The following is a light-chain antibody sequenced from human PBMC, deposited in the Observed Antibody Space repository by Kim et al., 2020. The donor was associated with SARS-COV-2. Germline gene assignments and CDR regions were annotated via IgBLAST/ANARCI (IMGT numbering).Light chain of an antibody. CDR2: GKN. CDR1: SLRSYY. V-gene: IGLV3-19*01. Sequence: SSELTQDPAVSVALGQTVRITCQGDSLRSYYASWYQQKPGQAPVLVIYGKNNRPSGIPDRLSGSSSGNTASLTITGAQAEDEADYYCNSRDSSGVVFGVG. CDR3: NSRDSSGVV. J-gene: IGLJ2*01.